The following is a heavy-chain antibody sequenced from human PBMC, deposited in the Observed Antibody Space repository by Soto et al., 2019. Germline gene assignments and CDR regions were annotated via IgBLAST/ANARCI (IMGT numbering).Heavy chain of an antibody. V-gene: IGHV3-23*01. CDR1: GFVFENYA. D-gene: IGHD3-16*01. Sequence: GSLRLYCVASGFVFENYAMIWVRQAPGKGLEWVATVRGNSYGAYYADSVRGRFIISRDNSKNTMSLQLNSLRDDDTAIYYCARGKSENGLDCIDPWGPVTLVTVS. CDR2: VRGNSYGA. CDR3: ARGKSENGLDCIDP. J-gene: IGHJ5*02.